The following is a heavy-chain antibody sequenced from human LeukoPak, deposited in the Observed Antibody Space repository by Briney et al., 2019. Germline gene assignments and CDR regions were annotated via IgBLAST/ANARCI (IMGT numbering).Heavy chain of an antibody. D-gene: IGHD3-22*01. V-gene: IGHV3-11*04. CDR1: GFTVSSNY. CDR2: ISNSGNTI. CDR3: SAGEGYYDSSDYYSAWAFNV. Sequence: GGSLRLSCVVSGFTVSSNYMSWIRQAPGKGLEWVSYISNSGNTIYYADSVKGRFTISRDNAKNSLYLQMNSLRAEDTAVYYCSAGEGYYDSSDYYSAWAFNVWGQGTMVTVSS. J-gene: IGHJ3*01.